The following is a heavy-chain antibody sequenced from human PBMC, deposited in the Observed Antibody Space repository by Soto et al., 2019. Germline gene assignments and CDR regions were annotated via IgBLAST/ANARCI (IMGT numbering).Heavy chain of an antibody. D-gene: IGHD3-22*01. CDR2: INPNSGGT. Sequence: QVQLVQSGAEVKKPGASVKVSCKASGYTFTGYYMHWVRQAPGQGLEWMGWINPNSGGTNYAQKYQGWVTITRDTSISTAYMELSRLRSDDTAVYYCARATERNYYDSSGYYPYYFDYWGQGTLVTVSS. J-gene: IGHJ4*02. CDR1: GYTFTGYY. V-gene: IGHV1-2*04. CDR3: ARATERNYYDSSGYYPYYFDY.